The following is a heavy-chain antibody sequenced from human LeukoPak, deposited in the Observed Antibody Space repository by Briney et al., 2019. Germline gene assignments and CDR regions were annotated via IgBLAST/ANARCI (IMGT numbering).Heavy chain of an antibody. D-gene: IGHD6-13*01. CDR1: GGSISSGSYY. J-gene: IGHJ4*02. CDR3: ASCIAAAGTARYFDY. V-gene: IGHV4-61*02. Sequence: PSQTLSLTCTVSGGSISSGSYYWSWIRQPAGKGLEWIGRIYTSGSTNYNPSLKSRVTISVDTSKNQFSLKLSSVTAADTAVYYCASCIAAAGTARYFDYWGQGTLVTVSS. CDR2: IYTSGST.